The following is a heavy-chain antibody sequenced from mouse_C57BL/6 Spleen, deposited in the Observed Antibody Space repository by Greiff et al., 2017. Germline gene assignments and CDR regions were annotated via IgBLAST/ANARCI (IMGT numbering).Heavy chain of an antibody. V-gene: IGHV1-53*01. J-gene: IGHJ1*03. CDR2: INPSNGGT. D-gene: IGHD4-1*01. CDR1: GYTFTSYW. Sequence: LQQPGTELVKPGASVKLSCKASGYTFTSYWMHWVKQRPGQGLEWIGNINPSNGGTNYSEKFKSKATLTVDKSSSTAYMQLSSLTSEDAAVYYCARYRPGTWYFDVWGTGTPVTVSS. CDR3: ARYRPGTWYFDV.